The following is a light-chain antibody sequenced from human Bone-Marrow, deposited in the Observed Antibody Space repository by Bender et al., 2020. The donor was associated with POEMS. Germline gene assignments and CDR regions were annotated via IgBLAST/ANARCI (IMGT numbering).Light chain of an antibody. Sequence: QAVVTQESSLTVSPGGTVTLTCGSSTGTVTTTHYPYWIQQKPGQAPRTLIYDTNNKHSWTPARFSGYLLGGKAALTLSAAQPEDEADYYCLLSYSGTRVFGRGTKLTVL. V-gene: IGLV7-46*01. J-gene: IGLJ3*02. CDR2: DTN. CDR1: TGTVTTTHY. CDR3: LLSYSGTRV.